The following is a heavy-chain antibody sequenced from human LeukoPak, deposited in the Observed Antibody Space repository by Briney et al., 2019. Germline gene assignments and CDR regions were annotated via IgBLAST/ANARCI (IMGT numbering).Heavy chain of an antibody. J-gene: IGHJ5*02. CDR2: INAGNGNT. V-gene: IGHV1-3*03. CDR3: ARGSYYGSGSYSKNGFDP. Sequence: ASVKVSCKASGYTFTSYAMHWVRQAPGQRLEWMGWINAGNGNTKYSQEFQGRVTITRDTSASTAYMELSSLRSEDMAVYYCARGSYYGSGSYSKNGFDPWGQGTLVTVSS. CDR1: GYTFTSYA. D-gene: IGHD3-10*01.